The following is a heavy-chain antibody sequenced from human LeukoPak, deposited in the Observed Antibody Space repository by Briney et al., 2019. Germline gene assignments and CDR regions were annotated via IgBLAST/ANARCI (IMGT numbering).Heavy chain of an antibody. Sequence: GGSLRLSCAASGFTFSDHGMHWVRQAPGKGLEWVAIIWDSGSKKYYAESVKGRFTISRDNSKNTLYLQMSSLRAEDTAVYYCARDPYGSGDGYFDYWGQGTLVTVSS. CDR2: IWDSGSKK. V-gene: IGHV3-33*01. J-gene: IGHJ4*02. CDR1: GFTFSDHG. CDR3: ARDPYGSGDGYFDY. D-gene: IGHD3-10*01.